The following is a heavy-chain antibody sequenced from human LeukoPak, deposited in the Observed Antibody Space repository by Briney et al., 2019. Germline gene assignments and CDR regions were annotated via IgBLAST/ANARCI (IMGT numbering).Heavy chain of an antibody. CDR2: ISSSSSTI. J-gene: IGHJ4*02. CDR3: ARDTLGEGEDANYAVYYFDY. V-gene: IGHV3-48*01. Sequence: GGSLRLSCAASGFTFSSYNMNWVRQAPGKGLEWVSYISSSSSTIYYADSVKGRFTISRDNAKNSLYLQMNSLRAEDTAVYYCARDTLGEGEDANYAVYYFDYWGQGTVVTVSS. D-gene: IGHD4/OR15-4a*01. CDR1: GFTFSSYN.